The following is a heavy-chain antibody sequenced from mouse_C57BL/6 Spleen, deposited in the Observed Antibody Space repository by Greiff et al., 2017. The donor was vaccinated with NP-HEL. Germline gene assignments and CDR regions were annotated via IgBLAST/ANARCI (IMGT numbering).Heavy chain of an antibody. CDR1: GYTFTSYW. V-gene: IGHV1-69*01. CDR3: ARPFITTVVGYFDV. D-gene: IGHD1-1*01. Sequence: QVQLQQPGAELVMPGASVKLSCKASGYTFTSYWMHWVKQRPGQGLEWIGEIDPSDSYTNYNQKFKGKSTLTVDKSSSTAYMQLSSLTSEDSAVYYCARPFITTVVGYFDVWGTGTTVTVSS. CDR2: IDPSDSYT. J-gene: IGHJ1*03.